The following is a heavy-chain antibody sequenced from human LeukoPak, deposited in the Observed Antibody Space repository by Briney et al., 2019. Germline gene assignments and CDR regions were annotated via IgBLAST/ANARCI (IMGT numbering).Heavy chain of an antibody. J-gene: IGHJ5*02. CDR3: ARDTPVTTVAAINWFDP. CDR2: ISAYNGNT. Sequence: GASVKVSCKASGGTFSSYAISWVRQAPGQGLEWMGWISAYNGNTNYAQKLQGRVTMTTDTSTSTAYMELRSLRSDDTAVYYCARDTPVTTVAAINWFDPWGQGTLVTVSS. CDR1: GGTFSSYA. V-gene: IGHV1-18*01. D-gene: IGHD4-23*01.